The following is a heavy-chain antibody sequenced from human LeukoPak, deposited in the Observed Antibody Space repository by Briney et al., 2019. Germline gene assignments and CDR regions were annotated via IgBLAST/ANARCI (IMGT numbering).Heavy chain of an antibody. Sequence: PGGSLRLSCAGSGFSFSTYSMNWVRQAPGKGLEWVSGITGSGANTYYADSVKGRFTISRDNSKNTLYLRMNSLRAEDTAVYYCYYYDSSGFYPQTKIDYWGQGPLVTVSS. CDR3: YYYDSSGFYPQTKIDY. J-gene: IGHJ4*02. CDR2: ITGSGANT. D-gene: IGHD3-22*01. V-gene: IGHV3-23*01. CDR1: GFSFSTYS.